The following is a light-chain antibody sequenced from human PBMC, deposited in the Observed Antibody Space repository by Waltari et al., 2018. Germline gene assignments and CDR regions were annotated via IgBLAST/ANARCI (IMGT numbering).Light chain of an antibody. Sequence: DIQMTQSPSTLSAYVGDRVTITCRASESISSWLAWYQQKPGEAPKLLIYKVSNLESGGPSRFSGRGSGTEFTLTISSLQPDDLATYYCQHYNSYEWTFGQGTKVEIK. CDR3: QHYNSYEWT. V-gene: IGKV1-5*03. CDR1: ESISSW. CDR2: KVS. J-gene: IGKJ1*01.